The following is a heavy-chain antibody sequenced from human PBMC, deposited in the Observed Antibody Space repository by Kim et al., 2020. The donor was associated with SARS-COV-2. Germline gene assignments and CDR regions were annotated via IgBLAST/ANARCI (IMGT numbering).Heavy chain of an antibody. V-gene: IGHV1-3*04. Sequence: ASVKVSCKASGYTFSKNGIDWVRQAPGERLEWMGWINSGDGNTEYSEKFYDRLTITRDTSASASYLELSRLTSEDSGVYYCERGGPFSGSGRPFDYWGQG. CDR1: GYTFSKNG. D-gene: IGHD3-10*01. CDR3: ERGGPFSGSGRPFDY. J-gene: IGHJ4*02. CDR2: INSGDGNT.